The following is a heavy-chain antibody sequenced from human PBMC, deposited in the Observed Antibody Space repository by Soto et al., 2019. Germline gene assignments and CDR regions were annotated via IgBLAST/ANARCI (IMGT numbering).Heavy chain of an antibody. V-gene: IGHV4-30-4*01. CDR1: GGSISSGDYY. Sequence: SETLSLTCTVSGGSISSGDYYWSWIRQPPGKGLEWIGYIYYSGSTYYNPSLKSRVTISVDTSKNQFSLKLSSVTAADTAVYYCARVPAANAWFDPWGQGTLVTVSS. D-gene: IGHD2-2*01. CDR2: IYYSGST. J-gene: IGHJ5*02. CDR3: ARVPAANAWFDP.